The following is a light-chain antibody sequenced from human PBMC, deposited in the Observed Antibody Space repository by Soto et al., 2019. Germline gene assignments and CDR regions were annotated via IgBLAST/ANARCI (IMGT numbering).Light chain of an antibody. CDR1: QSVSYN. J-gene: IGKJ4*01. V-gene: IGKV3-15*01. CDR2: GAF. CDR3: QQYKNWPPLT. Sequence: EIVMTQSPATLSVSPGETATLSCRASQSVSYNLAWYQQKPGQGPRLLIYGAFTRATGIPARFSGSGSGTEFPLTISSLQSEDFAVYYCQQYKNWPPLTVGGGTKVEI.